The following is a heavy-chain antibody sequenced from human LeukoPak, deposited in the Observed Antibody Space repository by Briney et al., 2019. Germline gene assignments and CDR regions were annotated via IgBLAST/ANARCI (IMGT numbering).Heavy chain of an antibody. V-gene: IGHV3-48*01. CDR3: ARDKAYGFTY. CDR2: ITGSGSGI. D-gene: IGHD4-17*01. J-gene: IGHJ4*02. Sequence: PGGSLRLSCAASGFSFSSENMNWVRQAPGKGPEWMSWITGSGSGIIYAESVKGRFTISRDNAKNSLFLQKNSLRVEDTAVYCCARDKAYGFTYWGQGTLVTVSS. CDR1: GFSFSSEN.